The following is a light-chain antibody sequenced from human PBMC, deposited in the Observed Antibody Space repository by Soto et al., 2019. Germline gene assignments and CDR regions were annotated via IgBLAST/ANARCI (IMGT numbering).Light chain of an antibody. V-gene: IGKV1-5*01. CDR1: QSISSW. CDR3: QHYNSYSEA. Sequence: EIQMTQSLSTMSASLGEGVTISCGASQSISSWLAWYQQKPGKAPKLLIYDASSLESGVPSRFSGSGSGTEFTLTISSLQPDDFATYYCQHYNSYSEAFGQGTKVDIK. CDR2: DAS. J-gene: IGKJ1*01.